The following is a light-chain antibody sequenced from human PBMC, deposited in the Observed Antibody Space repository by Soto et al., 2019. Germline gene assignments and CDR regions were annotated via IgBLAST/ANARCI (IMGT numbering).Light chain of an antibody. CDR3: CSYAGSYTLYV. J-gene: IGLJ1*01. CDR1: SSDVGGYNY. CDR2: DVS. V-gene: IGLV2-11*01. Sequence: QSVLTQPRSVSGSPGQSVTTSCTGTSSDVGGYNYVSWYQQHPGKAPKLMIYDVSKRPSGVPDRFSGSKSGNTASLTISGLQAEDEADYYCCSYAGSYTLYVFGTGTKLTVL.